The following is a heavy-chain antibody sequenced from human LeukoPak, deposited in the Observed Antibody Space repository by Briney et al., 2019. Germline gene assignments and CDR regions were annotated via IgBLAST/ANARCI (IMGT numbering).Heavy chain of an antibody. J-gene: IGHJ4*02. CDR3: AKDLGAANYYFDY. Sequence: GESLRLSCAASGFTFSNYGMSWVRQAPGKGLEWVAVIWYDGSNKYYADSVKGRFTISRDNSKNTLYLQMNSLRAEDTAVYYCAKDLGAANYYFDYWGQGTLVTVSS. D-gene: IGHD2-15*01. V-gene: IGHV3-33*06. CDR1: GFTFSNYG. CDR2: IWYDGSNK.